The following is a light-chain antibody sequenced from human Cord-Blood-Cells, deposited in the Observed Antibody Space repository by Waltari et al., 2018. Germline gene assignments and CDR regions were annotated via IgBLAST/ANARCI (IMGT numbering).Light chain of an antibody. CDR3: QAWDSSTVV. CDR2: QDS. Sequence: SYELTQPPSVSVSPGQTASITCSGDKLGDKYACWYQQKPGQSPVLVIYQDSKRPSGIRERFSGSNSGNTATLTISGPQAMDEADYYCQAWDSSTVVFGGGTKLTVL. CDR1: KLGDKY. J-gene: IGLJ2*01. V-gene: IGLV3-1*01.